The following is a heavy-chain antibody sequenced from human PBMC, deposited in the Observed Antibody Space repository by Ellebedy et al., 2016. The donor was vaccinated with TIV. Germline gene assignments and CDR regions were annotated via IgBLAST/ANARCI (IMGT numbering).Heavy chain of an antibody. CDR1: GFTFDEYT. CDR3: AKDGSAYYSSGSYLNY. J-gene: IGHJ4*02. Sequence: GESLKISCAASGFTFDEYTMHWVRQAPGKGLEWVSLISWDGSRTYYTDSVKGRFTISRDNIKNSLYLQLNSLRTEDTALYYCAKDGSAYYSSGSYLNYWGQGTRVTVSS. D-gene: IGHD3-10*01. CDR2: ISWDGSRT. V-gene: IGHV3-43*01.